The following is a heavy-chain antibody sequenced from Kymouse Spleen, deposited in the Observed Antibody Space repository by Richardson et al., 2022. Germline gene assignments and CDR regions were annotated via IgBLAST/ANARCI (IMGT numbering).Heavy chain of an antibody. D-gene: IGHD3-3*01. CDR2: ISWNSGSI. V-gene: IGHV3-9*01. J-gene: IGHJ6*02. Sequence: EVQLVESGGGLVQPGRSLRLSCAASGFTFDDYAMHWVRQAPGKGLEWVSGISWNSGSIGYADSVKGRFTISRDNAKNSLYLQMNSLRAEDTALYYCAKDMITIFGVALYGMDVWGQGTTVTVSS. CDR3: AKDMITIFGVALYGMDV. CDR1: GFTFDDYA.